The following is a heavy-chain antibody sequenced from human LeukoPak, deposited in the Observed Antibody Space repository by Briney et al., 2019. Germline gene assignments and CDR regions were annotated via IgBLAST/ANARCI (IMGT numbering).Heavy chain of an antibody. V-gene: IGHV3-7*04. Sequence: GGSLRLSCAASGFTFSSYWMSWVRQAPGKGLEWVANIKQDGSEKYYVDSVKGRFTISRDNAKKSLYLQMNSLRAEDTAVYYCARETEMANLDYWGQGTLVTVSS. CDR3: ARETEMANLDY. J-gene: IGHJ4*02. D-gene: IGHD5-24*01. CDR2: IKQDGSEK. CDR1: GFTFSSYW.